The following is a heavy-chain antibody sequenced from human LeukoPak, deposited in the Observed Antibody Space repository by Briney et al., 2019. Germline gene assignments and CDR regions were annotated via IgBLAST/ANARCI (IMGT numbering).Heavy chain of an antibody. V-gene: IGHV3-74*01. D-gene: IGHD5-18*01. CDR1: GFTFSNYW. CDR3: ARARLAYSYGYSPPGY. CDR2: INSDGINT. Sequence: TGGSLRLSCAASGFTFSNYWMHWVRQAPGKGLVWVSRINSDGINTSYADSVKGRFTISRDNAKNTLNLQMNSLRTEDTAVYYCARARLAYSYGYSPPGYWGQGTLVTVSS. J-gene: IGHJ4*02.